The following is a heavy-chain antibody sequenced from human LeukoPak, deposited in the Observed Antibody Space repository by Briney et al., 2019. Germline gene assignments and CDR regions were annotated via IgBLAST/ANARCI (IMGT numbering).Heavy chain of an antibody. CDR1: GGSVTSTNW. CDR2: GHLDGRS. Sequence: SETLSLTCGVSGGSVTSTNWWTWVRQPPGKGLEWIGEGHLDGRSNYNPSLKSRLNREVELCEKHICVKLTSVTAADTAVYYCARAEVDYGDYSEHHWYFDLWGRGTLVTVSS. D-gene: IGHD4-17*01. CDR3: ARAEVDYGDYSEHHWYFDL. J-gene: IGHJ2*01. V-gene: IGHV4-4*02.